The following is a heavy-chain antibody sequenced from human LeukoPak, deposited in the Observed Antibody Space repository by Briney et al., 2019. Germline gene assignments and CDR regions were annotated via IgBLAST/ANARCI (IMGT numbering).Heavy chain of an antibody. D-gene: IGHD4-11*01. CDR3: ARSGGLQKFDY. CDR2: ISYDGNTI. Sequence: GGSLRLSCAASEFTFSNYALHWVRQAPGKGLQWVAVISYDGNTIHYADSVKGRFIISRDTSKNTLYLQLNSLRAEDTAVYYCARSGGLQKFDYWGQGTLVTVSS. CDR1: EFTFSNYA. V-gene: IGHV3-30-3*01. J-gene: IGHJ4*02.